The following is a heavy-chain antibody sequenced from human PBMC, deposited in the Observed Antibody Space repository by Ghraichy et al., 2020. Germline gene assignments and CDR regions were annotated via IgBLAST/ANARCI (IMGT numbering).Heavy chain of an antibody. V-gene: IGHV4-59*01. J-gene: IGHJ4*02. D-gene: IGHD3-3*01. CDR3: ARSGEDDFWSGYYPFDY. Sequence: SETLSLTCTVSGGSISSYYWSWIRQPPGKGLEWIGYIYYSGSTNYNPSLKSRVTISVDTSKNQFSLKLSSVTAADTAVYYCARSGEDDFWSGYYPFDYWGQGTLVTVSS. CDR1: GGSISSYY. CDR2: IYYSGST.